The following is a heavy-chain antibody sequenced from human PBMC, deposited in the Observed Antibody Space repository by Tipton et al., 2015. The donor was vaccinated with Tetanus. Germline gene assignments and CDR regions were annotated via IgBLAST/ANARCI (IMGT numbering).Heavy chain of an antibody. CDR2: ISSSGSHM. CDR1: GFTFSGYS. D-gene: IGHD4-17*01. J-gene: IGHJ4*02. V-gene: IGHV3-21*04. Sequence: GSLRLSCAASGFTFSGYSMNWVRQAPGKGLEWVSSISSSGSHMYYAESVRGRFSISRDNSKNTLYLQMNSLRAEDTAVYYCARDAGGPYGDYATFDYWGQGTLVTVSS. CDR3: ARDAGGPYGDYATFDY.